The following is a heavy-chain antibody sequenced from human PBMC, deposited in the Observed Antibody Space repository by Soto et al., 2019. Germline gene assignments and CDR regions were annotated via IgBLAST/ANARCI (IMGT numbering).Heavy chain of an antibody. CDR3: ATRVPYSSGWNT. V-gene: IGHV1-8*02. CDR1: GYTFTAYH. J-gene: IGHJ4*02. D-gene: IGHD6-19*01. Sequence: QVQLVQSGAEVKKPGASVTVSCKASGYTFTAYHINWVRQVTGQGLEWMGWMNPNNGDTGYVQKFQGRVTMTRNTAIRTAYMKLSSLRSDDTAVYYCATRVPYSSGWNTWGQGTQVTVSS. CDR2: MNPNNGDT.